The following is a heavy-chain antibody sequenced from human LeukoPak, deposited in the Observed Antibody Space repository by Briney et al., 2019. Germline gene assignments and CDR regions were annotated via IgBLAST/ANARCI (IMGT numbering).Heavy chain of an antibody. CDR3: AREGITLVRGVIPVNVNAFDI. D-gene: IGHD3-10*01. J-gene: IGHJ3*02. Sequence: GGSLRLSCAASGFTFSSYGMHWVRQAPGKGLEGVAVIWYDGSNKFYADSVTGRFTISRDNSKNTLYLQMTSLRAEDTAVYYCAREGITLVRGVIPVNVNAFDIWGQGTMVTVSS. CDR2: IWYDGSNK. V-gene: IGHV3-33*01. CDR1: GFTFSSYG.